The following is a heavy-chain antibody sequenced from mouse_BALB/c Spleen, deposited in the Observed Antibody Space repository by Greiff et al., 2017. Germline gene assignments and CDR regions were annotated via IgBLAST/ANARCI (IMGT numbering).Heavy chain of an antibody. J-gene: IGHJ4*01. CDR1: GYTFSSYW. CDR3: ARSTVVATGYYAMDY. Sequence: VQLQQSGAELMKPGASVKISCKATGYTFSSYWIEWVKQRPGHGLEWIGEILPGSGSTNYNEKFKGKATFTADTSSNTAYMQLSSLTSEDSAVYYCARSTVVATGYYAMDYWGQGTSVTVSS. CDR2: ILPGSGST. D-gene: IGHD1-1*01. V-gene: IGHV1-9*01.